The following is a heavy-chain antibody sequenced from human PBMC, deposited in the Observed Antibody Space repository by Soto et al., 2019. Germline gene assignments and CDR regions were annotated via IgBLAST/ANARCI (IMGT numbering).Heavy chain of an antibody. CDR2: IKIKTDGGTT. CDR1: GFTFSNAW. Sequence: GGSLRLSCAASGFTFSNAWMSWVRQAPGKGLEWVGRIKIKTDGGTTDYAAPVKGRFTISRDDSKNTLYLQMNSLKTEDTAVYYCTTPNMTQANWGQGTLVTVSS. V-gene: IGHV3-15*01. CDR3: TTPNMTQAN. J-gene: IGHJ4*02.